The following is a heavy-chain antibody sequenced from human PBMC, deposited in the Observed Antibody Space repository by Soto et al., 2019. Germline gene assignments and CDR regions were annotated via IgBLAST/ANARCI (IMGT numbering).Heavy chain of an antibody. CDR3: ARDHHSYYDTSGYYPYCDF. CDR2: IYYTGST. D-gene: IGHD3-22*01. CDR1: GGSVNTAPYH. V-gene: IGHV4-61*01. J-gene: IGHJ4*02. Sequence: PSETLSLTCTVSGGSVNTAPYHWSWIRQSPRNGLEWIGNIYYTGSTNYNPSFESRVAISLDTSNNQFSLRLTSLTAADTAVYFCARDHHSYYDTSGYYPYCDFWGQGTLGTVAS.